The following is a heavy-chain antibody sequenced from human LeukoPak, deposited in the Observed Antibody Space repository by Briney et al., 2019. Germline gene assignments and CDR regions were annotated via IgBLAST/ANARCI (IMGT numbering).Heavy chain of an antibody. V-gene: IGHV3-64*01. Sequence: GGSLRLSCAASGFTFSSYAMHWVRQAPGKGLEYVSAISSDGGSTYYANSVKGRFTISRDNSKNTLYLQMGSLRAEDMAVYYCARDVVPAMWGYYYGMDVWGQGTTVTVSS. D-gene: IGHD1-26*01. J-gene: IGHJ6*02. CDR3: ARDVVPAMWGYYYGMDV. CDR1: GFTFSSYA. CDR2: ISSDGGST.